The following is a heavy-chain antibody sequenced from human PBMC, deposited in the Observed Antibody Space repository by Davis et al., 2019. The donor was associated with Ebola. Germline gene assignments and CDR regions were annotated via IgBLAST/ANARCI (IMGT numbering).Heavy chain of an antibody. CDR1: GGSISSYY. V-gene: IGHV4-59*01. Sequence: MHSETLSLTCTVSGGSISSYYWSWIRQPPGKGLEWIGYIYYSGSTNYNPSLKSRVTISVDTSKNQFSLKLSSVTAADTAVYYCARVGLLWFGELLHPRYWYFDLWGRGTLVTVSS. D-gene: IGHD3-10*01. CDR2: IYYSGST. CDR3: ARVGLLWFGELLHPRYWYFDL. J-gene: IGHJ2*01.